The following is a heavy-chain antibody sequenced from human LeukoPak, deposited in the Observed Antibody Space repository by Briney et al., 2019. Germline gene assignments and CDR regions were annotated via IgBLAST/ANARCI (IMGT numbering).Heavy chain of an antibody. CDR3: ARLDAGYYDSSGHYDY. D-gene: IGHD3-22*01. CDR1: GYTFTGYY. CDR2: INPNSGGT. Sequence: GASLKDSCKASGYTFTGYYMHWVRQAPGQGLERIGRINPNSGGTNYAQKFQGRVTMTRDTSISTAYMELSRLRSDDTAVFYCARLDAGYYDSSGHYDYWGQGTLVTASS. V-gene: IGHV1-2*06. J-gene: IGHJ4*02.